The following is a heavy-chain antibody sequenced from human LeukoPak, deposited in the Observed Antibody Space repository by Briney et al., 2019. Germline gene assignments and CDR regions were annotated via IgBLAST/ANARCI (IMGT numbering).Heavy chain of an antibody. D-gene: IGHD2-15*01. CDR2: INPNSGGT. Sequence: ASVKVSCKASGYTFTGYYMHWVRRAPGQGLEWMGWINPNSGGTNYAQKFQGRVTMTRDTSISTAYMELSRLRSDDTAVYYCARAPGGSGYWYFDLWGRGTLVTVSS. CDR1: GYTFTGYY. J-gene: IGHJ2*01. V-gene: IGHV1-2*02. CDR3: ARAPGGSGYWYFDL.